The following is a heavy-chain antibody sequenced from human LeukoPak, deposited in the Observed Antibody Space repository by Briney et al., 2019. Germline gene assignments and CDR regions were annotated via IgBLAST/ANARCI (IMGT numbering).Heavy chain of an antibody. CDR1: GGSISSGSYY. Sequence: SQTLSLTCTVSGGSISSGSYYWSWVRQPAGKGLEWIVRIYTSGSTNYNPSLKSRLPISVDTSKNQFSLKLSSVTAADTAVYYCARSYSSSWYDYWGQGTLVTVSS. CDR2: IYTSGST. J-gene: IGHJ4*02. V-gene: IGHV4-61*02. D-gene: IGHD6-13*01. CDR3: ARSYSSSWYDY.